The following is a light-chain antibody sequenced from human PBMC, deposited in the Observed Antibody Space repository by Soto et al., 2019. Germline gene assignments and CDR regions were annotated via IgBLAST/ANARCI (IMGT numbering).Light chain of an antibody. CDR2: GAS. J-gene: IGKJ1*01. CDR1: QGISSF. CDR3: QQLNNYPRA. Sequence: DIQLTQSPSFLSASVGDRVTITCRASQGISSFLAWYQQKPGEAPKLLIYGASTLQSGVPSRFSGSGSGTEFTLTISSLQPEDLATYYCQQLNNYPRAFGQGTKVEIK. V-gene: IGKV1-9*01.